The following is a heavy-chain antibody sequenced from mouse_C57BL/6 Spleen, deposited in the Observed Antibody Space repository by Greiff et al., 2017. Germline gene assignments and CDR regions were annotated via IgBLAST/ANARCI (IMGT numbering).Heavy chain of an antibody. CDR1: GYSITSGYY. CDR3: AREGYNDYDGWYFDV. J-gene: IGHJ1*03. V-gene: IGHV3-6*01. Sequence: ESGPGLVKPSQSLSLTCSVTGYSITSGYYWNWIRQFPGNQLEWMGYISYDGSNNSNPSLKNPISITRDTAKNQFFLKLNSVTSEDTATYYCAREGYNDYDGWYFDVWGTGTPGTVSS. D-gene: IGHD2-4*01. CDR2: ISYDGSN.